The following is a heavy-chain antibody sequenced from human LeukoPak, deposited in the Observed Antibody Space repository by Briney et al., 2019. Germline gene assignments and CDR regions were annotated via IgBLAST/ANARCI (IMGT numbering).Heavy chain of an antibody. D-gene: IGHD3-16*01. CDR2: ISTSGST. V-gene: IGHV4-61*02. Sequence: SETLSLTCTVSGGSISRTTYYWSWIRQPAGKRLEWIGRISTSGSTNYNPSLKSRLTISVDTSKNQFSLKVDSVTAADTAVYYCARDRGRYHAFDIWGQGTMVTVSS. J-gene: IGHJ3*02. CDR3: ARDRGRYHAFDI. CDR1: GGSISRTTYY.